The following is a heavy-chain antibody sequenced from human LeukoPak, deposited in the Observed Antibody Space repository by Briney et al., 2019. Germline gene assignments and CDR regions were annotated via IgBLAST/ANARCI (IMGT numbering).Heavy chain of an antibody. J-gene: IGHJ4*02. CDR2: INHSGST. Sequence: PSETLSLTCAVYGGSFSDYYWNWIRQPPGKGLEWIGEINHSGSTNYNPSLKSRVTMSVDTFKNQFSLTLSSVTAADTAVYYCARVKRVAFDYWGQGTLVTVSS. V-gene: IGHV4-34*01. CDR3: ARVKRVAFDY. D-gene: IGHD5-12*01. CDR1: GGSFSDYY.